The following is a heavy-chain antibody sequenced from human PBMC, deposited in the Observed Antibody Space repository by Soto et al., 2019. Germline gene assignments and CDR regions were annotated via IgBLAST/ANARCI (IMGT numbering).Heavy chain of an antibody. J-gene: IGHJ6*02. CDR3: ARGVSPPGPTYHYGRDV. CDR1: GYTFTTYA. V-gene: IGHV1-3*01. D-gene: IGHD2-8*01. Sequence: QVQLVQSGAEVKNPGASVKLSCKASGYTFTTYAIHWVRQAPGQRLEWMGWINAGNGNTKSSQRFQGRVTISRDTSASIAYMEVGSLKSEDTAVYYCARGVSPPGPTYHYGRDVWGQGTPVPVS. CDR2: INAGNGNT.